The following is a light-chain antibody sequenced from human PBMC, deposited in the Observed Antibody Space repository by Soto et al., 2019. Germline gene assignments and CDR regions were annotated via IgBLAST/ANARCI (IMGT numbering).Light chain of an antibody. CDR1: QSVSTY. Sequence: DIKVTQSPSSLSASVGERVTISCGAGQSVSTYLNWYQQKPGTAPRLLIYSVSSVETGVPARFSGSGSGRDFTLTISSLGPEDIGIYVCQQGDTSPGRTFGRGTKVDIK. V-gene: IGKV1-39*01. J-gene: IGKJ1*01. CDR3: QQGDTSPGRT. CDR2: SVS.